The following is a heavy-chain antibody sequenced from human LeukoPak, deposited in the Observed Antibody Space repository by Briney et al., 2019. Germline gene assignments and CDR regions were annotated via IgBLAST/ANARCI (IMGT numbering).Heavy chain of an antibody. J-gene: IGHJ6*02. CDR3: ARDQGYSYGYHYYYYGMDV. CDR2: IWYDGSNK. V-gene: IGHV3-33*01. D-gene: IGHD5-18*01. CDR1: GFTFSSYG. Sequence: GGSLRLSCAASGFTFSSYGMHWVRQAPGKGLEWVAVIWYDGSNKYYADSVKGRFTISRDNSKNTLYLQMNSLRAEDTAVYYCARDQGYSYGYHYYYYGMDVWGQGTTVTVSS.